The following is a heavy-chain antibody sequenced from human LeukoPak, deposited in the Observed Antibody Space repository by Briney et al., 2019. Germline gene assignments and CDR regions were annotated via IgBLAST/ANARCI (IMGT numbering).Heavy chain of an antibody. CDR2: ISYDGSNK. J-gene: IGHJ3*02. D-gene: IGHD3-9*01. CDR3: AKEYFDWLLYRRDAFDI. Sequence: PGRSLRLSCAASGFTFSSYGMHWVRQAPGKGLEWVAVISYDGSNKYYADSVKGRFTISRDNSKNTLYLQMNSLRAEDTAVYYCAKEYFDWLLYRRDAFDIWGQGTMVTVSS. V-gene: IGHV3-30*18. CDR1: GFTFSSYG.